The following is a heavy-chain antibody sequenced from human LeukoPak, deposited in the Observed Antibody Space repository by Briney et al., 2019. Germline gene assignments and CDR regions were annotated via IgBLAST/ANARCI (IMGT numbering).Heavy chain of an antibody. V-gene: IGHV1-24*01. Sequence: ASVKVSCKVSGYTLTELSMHWVRQAPGKGLEWMGGFDPEDGETIYAQKFQGRVTMTEDTSTDTAYMELSSLRSEDTAVYYCATAVDSYYYGSGSYYGDYWGQGTLVTVSS. CDR2: FDPEDGET. CDR1: GYTLTELS. D-gene: IGHD3-10*01. J-gene: IGHJ4*02. CDR3: ATAVDSYYYGSGSYYGDY.